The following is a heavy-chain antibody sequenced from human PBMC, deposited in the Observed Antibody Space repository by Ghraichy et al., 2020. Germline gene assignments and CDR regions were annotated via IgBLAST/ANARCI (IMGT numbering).Heavy chain of an antibody. CDR1: RGSITSESYS. V-gene: IGHV4-30-2*06. J-gene: IGHJ6*03. D-gene: IGHD3-16*01. Sequence: SETLSLTCTVSRGSITSESYSWNWIRQSPGKGLEWLGYIYHTGSTFYNPSLKNRLTISIDRSKNQFSLKLSSVTAADTAVYFCARDKGGVYYYYMDVWGKGTTVTVS. CDR3: ARDKGGVYYYYMDV. CDR2: IYHTGST.